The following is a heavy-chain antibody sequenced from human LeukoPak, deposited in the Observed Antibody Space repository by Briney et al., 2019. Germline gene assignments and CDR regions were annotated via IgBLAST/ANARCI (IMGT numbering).Heavy chain of an antibody. CDR2: IYYSGST. CDR1: GGSVSSGSYY. CDR3: ARDRAQYSSSWYGIWFDP. D-gene: IGHD6-13*01. V-gene: IGHV4-61*01. Sequence: SETLSLTCTVSGGSVSSGSYYWSWIRQPPGKGLEWIGYIYYSGSTNYNPSLKSRDTMSVDTSKNQFSLKLSSVTAADTAVYYCARDRAQYSSSWYGIWFDPWGQGTLVTVSS. J-gene: IGHJ5*02.